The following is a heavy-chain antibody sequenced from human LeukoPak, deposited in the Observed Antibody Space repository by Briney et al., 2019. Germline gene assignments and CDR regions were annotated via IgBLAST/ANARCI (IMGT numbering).Heavy chain of an antibody. D-gene: IGHD3-3*01. J-gene: IGHJ4*02. V-gene: IGHV1-18*01. CDR3: ARDLLDFWSAPAYLDY. CDR2: ISTYDGNT. CDR1: GYTFTNYG. Sequence: ASVKVSCKTSGYTFTNYGISWVRQAPGQGLEWMGWISTYDGNTDFVQKFQGRLIMTKDTVTNTTYMELTGLRSDDTAVYYCARDLLDFWSAPAYLDYWGQGTLVTVSS.